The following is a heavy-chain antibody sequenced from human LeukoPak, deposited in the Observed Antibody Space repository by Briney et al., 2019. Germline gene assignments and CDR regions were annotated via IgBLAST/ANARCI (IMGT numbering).Heavy chain of an antibody. V-gene: IGHV3-66*01. Sequence: PGGSLRLSCAASGFTVSSNYMSWVRQAPGKGLEWVSVIYSGGSTYYADSVKGRFTIPRDNSKNTLYLQMNSLRAEDTAVYYCARGDILTGYDHYFDYWGQGTLVTVSS. CDR3: ARGDILTGYDHYFDY. CDR2: IYSGGST. CDR1: GFTVSSNY. J-gene: IGHJ4*02. D-gene: IGHD3-9*01.